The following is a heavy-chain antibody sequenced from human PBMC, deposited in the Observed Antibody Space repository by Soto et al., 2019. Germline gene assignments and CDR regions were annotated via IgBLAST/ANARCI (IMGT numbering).Heavy chain of an antibody. CDR2: LYYSGSA. J-gene: IGHJ4*02. CDR3: ARRDRGGNGGKSFPF. Sequence: PSETLSLICTVSAASSGRSSYFWGWIRQPPGKGLEWIGSLYYSGSAYYNPSLYSRVTISADTSKNLLSLKLRSVTAADTAVYYCARRDRGGNGGKSFPFWGQGTLVTVSS. CDR1: AASSGRSSYF. D-gene: IGHD5-12*01. V-gene: IGHV4-39*01.